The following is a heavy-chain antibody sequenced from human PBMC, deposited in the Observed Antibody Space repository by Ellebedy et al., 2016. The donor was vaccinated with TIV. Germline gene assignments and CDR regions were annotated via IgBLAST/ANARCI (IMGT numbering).Heavy chain of an antibody. CDR2: INPKSGGA. CDR3: ARGFLWFSYAFDV. V-gene: IGHV1-2*02. D-gene: IGHD3-3*01. CDR1: GYTFTATDYY. J-gene: IGHJ3*01. Sequence: ASVKVSXXASGYTFTATDYYIHWVRQAPGQGLEWLGWINPKSGGANYAQTFQGRVSMTRDTSISTAYMELSRLRSDDTAVFDCARGFLWFSYAFDVWGQGAMVTVSS.